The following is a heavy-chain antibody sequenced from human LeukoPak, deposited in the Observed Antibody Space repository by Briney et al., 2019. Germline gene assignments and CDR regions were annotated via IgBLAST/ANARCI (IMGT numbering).Heavy chain of an antibody. J-gene: IGHJ4*02. V-gene: IGHV4-59*08. Sequence: SETLSLTCTVSGGSISSYYWTWIRQPPGKGLEWIGYIYYSESTNYNPSLKSRVTISVDTSKNQFSLKLSSVTATDTAVYYCARHRSGWLQSSFDYWGQGTLVTVSS. CDR1: GGSISSYY. CDR2: IYYSEST. CDR3: ARHRSGWLQSSFDY. D-gene: IGHD5-24*01.